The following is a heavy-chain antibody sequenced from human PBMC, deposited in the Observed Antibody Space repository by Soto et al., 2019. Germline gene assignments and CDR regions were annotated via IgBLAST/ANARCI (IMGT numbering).Heavy chain of an antibody. CDR2: IYYSGST. D-gene: IGHD4-17*01. CDR3: ARRYGGTLDS. Sequence: SETLSLTWTVAGGSISGYGWSWIRQPPGKGLEWIGYIYYSGSTNYNPSLKSRVTISVDTSKNQFSLKLSSVTAADTAVYYCARRYGGTLDSWGQGTLVTAPQ. CDR1: GGSISGYG. J-gene: IGHJ4*02. V-gene: IGHV4-59*08.